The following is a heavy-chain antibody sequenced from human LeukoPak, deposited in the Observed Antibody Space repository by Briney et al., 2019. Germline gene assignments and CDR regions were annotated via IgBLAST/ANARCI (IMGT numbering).Heavy chain of an antibody. CDR2: IYSGGST. Sequence: GGSLRLSCAASGFTVSSNYMSWVRQAPGKGLEWVSVIYSGGSTYYADSVKGRFTISRDNSKNTLYLQMNSLRAEDTAVYYCARDQCSSTSCYPEYFRHWGQGTLVTVSS. CDR1: GFTVSSNY. V-gene: IGHV3-66*01. J-gene: IGHJ1*01. CDR3: ARDQCSSTSCYPEYFRH. D-gene: IGHD2-2*01.